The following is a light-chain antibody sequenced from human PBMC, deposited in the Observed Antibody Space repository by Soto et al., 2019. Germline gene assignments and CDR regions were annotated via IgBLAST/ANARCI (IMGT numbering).Light chain of an antibody. CDR2: SAS. V-gene: IGKV3-20*01. Sequence: IVLTQSPGTLSLSPGERATLSCRASQSVGSYLAWYQQKPGQAPRLLIYSASSRATGFADRFSGSGSVKYLSLTTSRLDPEDFSVYYCQQYGNSRVTFGPGTKVDI. J-gene: IGKJ3*01. CDR3: QQYGNSRVT. CDR1: QSVGSY.